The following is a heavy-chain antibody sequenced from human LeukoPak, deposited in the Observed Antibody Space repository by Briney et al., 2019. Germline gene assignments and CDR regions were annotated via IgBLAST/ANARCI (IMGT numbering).Heavy chain of an antibody. D-gene: IGHD3-10*02. J-gene: IGHJ6*04. CDR2: ISDVGSHT. CDR1: GFTFSSYW. V-gene: IGHV3-74*01. Sequence: PGGSLRLSCAASGFTFSSYWMHWVRQAPGKGLVWVSRISDVGSHTFYADSVKGRFTISRDNAKNSLYLQMNSLRAEDTAVYYCAELGITMIGGVWGKGTTVTISS. CDR3: AELGITMIGGV.